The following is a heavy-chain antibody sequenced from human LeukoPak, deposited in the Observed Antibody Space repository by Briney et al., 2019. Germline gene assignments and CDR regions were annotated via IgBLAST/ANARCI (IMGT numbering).Heavy chain of an antibody. D-gene: IGHD2-21*02. CDR1: IESFSGYY. CDR2: INHSGST. Sequence: PPETLSLTCAVYIESFSGYYWTWIRQPPGKGLEWIGEINHSGSTNYNPSLKRRVTISADTSENQFSLTLSSVTAADTAMYYCARVRGDLSIDFWGQGNLVTVSS. CDR3: ARVRGDLSIDF. V-gene: IGHV4-34*01. J-gene: IGHJ4*02.